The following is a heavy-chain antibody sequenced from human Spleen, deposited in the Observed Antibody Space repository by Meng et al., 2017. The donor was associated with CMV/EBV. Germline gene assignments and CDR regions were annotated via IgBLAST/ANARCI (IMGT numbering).Heavy chain of an antibody. J-gene: IGHJ4*02. CDR3: AGDIVVVPAVPLGY. V-gene: IGHV4-4*07. D-gene: IGHD2-2*01. Sequence: QGQLKEPGPGQVKPSETLSLTCNVSGGSISSYYWSWIRQPAGKGLEWIGRIYTSGSTNYNPSLKSQVTMSVDTSKNQFSLKLSSVTAADTAVYYCAGDIVVVPAVPLGYWGQGTLVTVSS. CDR2: IYTSGST. CDR1: GGSISSYY.